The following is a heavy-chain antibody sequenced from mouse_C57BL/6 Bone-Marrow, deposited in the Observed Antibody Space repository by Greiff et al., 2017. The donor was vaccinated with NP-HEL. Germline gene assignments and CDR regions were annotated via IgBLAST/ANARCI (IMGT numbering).Heavy chain of an antibody. D-gene: IGHD2-5*01. CDR2: INPYNGGT. CDR3: AREKSYSNYVNY. V-gene: IGHV1-19*01. CDR1: GYTFTDYY. J-gene: IGHJ2*01. Sequence: EVQLQQSGPVLVKPGASVKMSCKASGYTFTDYYMNWVKQSHGKSLEWIGVINPYNGGTSYNQKFKGKATLTVDKSSSTAYMELNSLTSEDSAVYYCAREKSYSNYVNYWGQGTTLTVSS.